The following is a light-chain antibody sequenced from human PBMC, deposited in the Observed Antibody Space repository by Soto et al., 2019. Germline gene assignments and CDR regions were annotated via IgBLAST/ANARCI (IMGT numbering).Light chain of an antibody. J-gene: IGKJ4*01. V-gene: IGKV1-9*01. CDR3: QQLNYYPLT. Sequence: DIQMTQSPSTLSGSVGDRVTITCRASQSISTWLAWFQQKPGKAPDLLIYAASTLQSGVPSRFSGSGSGTEFTLTITSVQPEDFATYYCQQLNYYPLTFGGGTKVDIK. CDR1: QSISTW. CDR2: AAS.